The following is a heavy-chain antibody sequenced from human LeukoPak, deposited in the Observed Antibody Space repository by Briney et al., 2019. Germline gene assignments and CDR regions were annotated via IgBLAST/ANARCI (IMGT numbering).Heavy chain of an antibody. Sequence: PGGSLRLSCAASGFIFSRYEMNWVRQVPGKELEWLSYINSRGNTKYYADSVKGRFTTSRDNAKNALYLQMNSLRAEDTAIYFCARDYNWLPDYWGQGTLVTVSS. CDR1: GFIFSRYE. J-gene: IGHJ4*02. CDR3: ARDYNWLPDY. V-gene: IGHV3-48*03. CDR2: INSRGNTK. D-gene: IGHD5-24*01.